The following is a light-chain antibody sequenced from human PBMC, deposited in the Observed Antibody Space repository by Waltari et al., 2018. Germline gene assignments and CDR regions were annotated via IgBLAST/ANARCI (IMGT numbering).Light chain of an antibody. J-gene: IGLJ3*02. CDR1: SSDVGGYNF. CDR3: CSYTTTTTVV. V-gene: IGLV2-14*01. Sequence: QSALTQPASVSGSPGQSITISCTGTSSDVGGYNFFSWYQQHPGKAPKLMIYEVTNRPSGVSNRFSGSKSGNTASLTISGLLAEDEADYYCCSYTTTTTVVFGGGTKLTVL. CDR2: EVT.